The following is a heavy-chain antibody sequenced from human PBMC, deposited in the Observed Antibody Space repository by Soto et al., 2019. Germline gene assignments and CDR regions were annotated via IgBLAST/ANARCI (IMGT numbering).Heavy chain of an antibody. CDR3: ARRSAAAGAWNWFDP. CDR2: IYPGDSDT. D-gene: IGHD6-13*01. V-gene: IGHV5-51*01. Sequence: GESLKISCKGSGYSFTSYWIGWVRQMPGKGLEWMGIIYPGDSDTRYSPSFQGQVTISADKSISTAYLQWSSLKASDTAMYYCARRSAAAGAWNWFDPWGQGTLVTVSS. J-gene: IGHJ5*02. CDR1: GYSFTSYW.